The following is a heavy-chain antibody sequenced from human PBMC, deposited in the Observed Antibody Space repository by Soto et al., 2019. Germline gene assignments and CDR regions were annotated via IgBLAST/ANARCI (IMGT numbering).Heavy chain of an antibody. CDR3: ARDSGGSCYSCYHYYGMDV. CDR1: GFTFSSYS. D-gene: IGHD2-15*01. J-gene: IGHJ6*02. V-gene: IGHV3-48*02. Sequence: EVQLVESGGGLVQPGGSLRLSCAASGFTFSSYSMNWVRQAPGKGLEWVSYISSSSSTIYYADSVKGRFTISRDNAKNXLXXQMNSLRDEDTAVYYCARDSGGSCYSCYHYYGMDVWGQGTTVTVSS. CDR2: ISSSSSTI.